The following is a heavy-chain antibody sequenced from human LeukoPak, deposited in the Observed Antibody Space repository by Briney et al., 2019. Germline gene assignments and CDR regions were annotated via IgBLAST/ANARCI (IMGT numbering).Heavy chain of an antibody. V-gene: IGHV4-39*01. Sequence: SETLSLTCSVSGGSISGSGYYWAWIRQPPGKGLEWIGSIYYTGSTHYNSSLKSRVTMSVDTSRNQFSLKLSSVTAADTAVYYCARHDCDSSRCSVNWFDPWGQGTLVTVSS. CDR1: GGSISGSGYY. J-gene: IGHJ5*02. D-gene: IGHD2/OR15-2a*01. CDR2: IYYTGST. CDR3: ARHDCDSSRCSVNWFDP.